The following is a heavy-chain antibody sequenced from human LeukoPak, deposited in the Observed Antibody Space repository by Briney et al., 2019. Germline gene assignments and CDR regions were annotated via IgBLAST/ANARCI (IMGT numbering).Heavy chain of an antibody. CDR2: ISDDETYK. CDR3: TRGMLRQPPDY. J-gene: IGHJ4*02. V-gene: IGHV3-30*03. D-gene: IGHD3-10*02. Sequence: GGSLRLSCAASGFTVSSNYMSWVRQAPGKGLEWVTAISDDETYKFYADSVKGRFTISRDNSKNTLYLQMNSLRVEDTAIYYCTRGMLRQPPDYWGQGMLVTVSS. CDR1: GFTVSSNY.